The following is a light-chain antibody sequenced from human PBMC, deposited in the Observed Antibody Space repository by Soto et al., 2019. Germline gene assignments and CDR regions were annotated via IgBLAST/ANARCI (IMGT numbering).Light chain of an antibody. CDR3: SSYTSSNTVL. CDR1: SSDVGGYNF. CDR2: EVT. V-gene: IGLV2-14*01. J-gene: IGLJ2*01. Sequence: QSALTQPASVSGSPGQSITISCTGTSSDVGGYNFVSWYQQHPGKAPKLMIYEVTNRPSGVSNRFSGSKSGNTASLTISGLHAEDEADYYCSSYTSSNTVLFGGGTKLTVL.